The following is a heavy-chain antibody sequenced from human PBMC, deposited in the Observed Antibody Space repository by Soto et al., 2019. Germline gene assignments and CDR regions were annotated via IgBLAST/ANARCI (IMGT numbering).Heavy chain of an antibody. CDR2: IYTSGST. CDR1: GGSISSYY. CDR3: ARESYTSAWYDFDY. Sequence: PSETLSLTCTVSGGSISSYYWSWIRQPAGKGLEWIGRIYTSGSTNYNPSLKSRVTMSVDTSKNQFSLKLSSVTAADTAVYYCARESYTSAWYDFDYWGQGTLVTVSA. V-gene: IGHV4-4*07. D-gene: IGHD6-19*01. J-gene: IGHJ4*02.